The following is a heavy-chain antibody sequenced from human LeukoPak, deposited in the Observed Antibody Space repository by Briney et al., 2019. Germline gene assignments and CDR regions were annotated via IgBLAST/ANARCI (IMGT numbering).Heavy chain of an antibody. CDR3: AKGAYATTSLDY. Sequence: GGSLRLSCAASAFTFSHYGMHWVRQAPGKGLEWVSAISGSGGSAYYADSVKGRFTISRDNSKNTLYLQMNSLRAEDTAVYYCAKGAYATTSLDYWGQGTLVTVSS. D-gene: IGHD1-14*01. CDR1: AFTFSHYG. CDR2: ISGSGGSA. J-gene: IGHJ4*02. V-gene: IGHV3-23*01.